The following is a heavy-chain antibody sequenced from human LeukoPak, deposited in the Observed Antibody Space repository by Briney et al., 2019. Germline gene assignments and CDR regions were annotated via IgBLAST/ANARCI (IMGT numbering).Heavy chain of an antibody. CDR1: GITLSNYG. J-gene: IGHJ4*02. CDR3: AKRGVVIRVILVGFHKEAYYFDS. Sequence: PGGSLRLSCAVSGITLSNYGMSWVRQAPGKGLEWVAGIGASGGGTNYADSVKGRFTISRDNPKNTLYLQMNSLRAEDTAVYFCAKRGVVIRVILVGFHKEAYYFDSWGQGALVTAS. D-gene: IGHD3-22*01. V-gene: IGHV3-23*01. CDR2: IGASGGGT.